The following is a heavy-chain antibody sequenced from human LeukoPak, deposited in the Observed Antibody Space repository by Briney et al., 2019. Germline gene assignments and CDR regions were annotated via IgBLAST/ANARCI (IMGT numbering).Heavy chain of an antibody. CDR2: ISYDGSNK. CDR3: ARGGSYYFGSAAFDI. Sequence: GGSLRLSCAASGFTFSSYGMHWVRQAPGKGLEWVAVISYDGSNKYYADSVKGRFTISRDNSKNTLYLQMNSLRAEDTAVYYCARGGSYYFGSAAFDIWGQGTMVTVSS. D-gene: IGHD1-26*01. V-gene: IGHV3-30*03. CDR1: GFTFSSYG. J-gene: IGHJ3*02.